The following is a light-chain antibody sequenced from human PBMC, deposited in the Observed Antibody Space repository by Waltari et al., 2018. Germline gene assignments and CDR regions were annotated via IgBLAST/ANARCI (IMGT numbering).Light chain of an antibody. CDR1: NIGTKS. CDR2: YDT. V-gene: IGLV3-21*04. CDR3: QVWDSSHDVAV. Sequence: SYVLTQPPSVSVAPGKTARITCGGYNIGTKSVHWYRQRPGHAPLVVIYYDTDRPSGIPERCSGSNSGNTATLTISRAEAGDEADYYCQVWDSSHDVAVFGGGTQLTVL. J-gene: IGLJ7*01.